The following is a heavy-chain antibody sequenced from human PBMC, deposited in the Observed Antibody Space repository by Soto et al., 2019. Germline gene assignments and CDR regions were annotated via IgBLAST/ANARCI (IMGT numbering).Heavy chain of an antibody. J-gene: IGHJ3*02. D-gene: IGHD2-15*01. Sequence: EVQVLESGGGLVQPGGSLRLSCEASGITFSNYMMTWIRQAPGKGLEWVSTITAGGDGTYYADSVKGRVTMSRETYKTTLFEQMNTLRAEDTAVYFCAPHVYCSGGSFPKDAFATRGQGTMVTVSS. CDR2: ITAGGDGT. CDR3: APHVYCSGGSFPKDAFAT. CDR1: GITFSNYM. V-gene: IGHV3-23*01.